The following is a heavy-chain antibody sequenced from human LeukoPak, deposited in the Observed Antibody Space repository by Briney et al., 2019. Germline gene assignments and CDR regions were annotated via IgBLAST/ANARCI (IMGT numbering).Heavy chain of an antibody. CDR3: STLYSYDSSGPPP. J-gene: IGHJ5*02. D-gene: IGHD3-22*01. Sequence: PGGSLRLSYAASGFTFSSYAMSWVRQAPGKGLEWVSAISGSGGSTYYADSVKGRFTISRDDSINTVYLQMNSLKIEDTAVYYCSTLYSYDSSGPPPWGQGTLVTVSS. V-gene: IGHV3-23*01. CDR2: ISGSGGST. CDR1: GFTFSSYA.